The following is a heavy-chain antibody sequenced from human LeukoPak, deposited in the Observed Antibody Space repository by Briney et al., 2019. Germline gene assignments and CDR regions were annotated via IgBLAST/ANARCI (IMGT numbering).Heavy chain of an antibody. CDR3: AKGIGYCSGGSCYSLAY. V-gene: IGHV3-74*01. J-gene: IGHJ4*02. Sequence: GGSLRLSCVASAFTFNNYWMHWVRQAPGKGLVWVSRIKGDGSSTNYADSLRGRFTISRDNAKNKAYLQMNSLRAEDTAVYYCAKGIGYCSGGSCYSLAYRGQGALVTV. D-gene: IGHD2-15*01. CDR2: IKGDGSST. CDR1: AFTFNNYW.